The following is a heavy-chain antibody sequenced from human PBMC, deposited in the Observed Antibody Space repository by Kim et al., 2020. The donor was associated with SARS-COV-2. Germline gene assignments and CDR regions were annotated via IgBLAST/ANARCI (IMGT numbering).Heavy chain of an antibody. D-gene: IGHD6-19*01. CDR2: IDPSDSYT. Sequence: GESLKISCKGSGYSFTSYWISWVRQMPGKGLEWMGRIDPSDSYTNYSPSFQGHVTISADKSISTAYLQWSSLKASDTAMYYCATHAPSQWLVPLPHFDYWGQGTLVTVSS. CDR1: GYSFTSYW. CDR3: ATHAPSQWLVPLPHFDY. J-gene: IGHJ4*02. V-gene: IGHV5-10-1*01.